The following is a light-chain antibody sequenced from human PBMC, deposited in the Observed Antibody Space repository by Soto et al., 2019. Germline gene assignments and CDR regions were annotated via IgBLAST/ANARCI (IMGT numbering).Light chain of an antibody. CDR1: QSVSSN. J-gene: IGKJ1*01. CDR2: GAS. V-gene: IGKV3-15*01. Sequence: EIVMTQSPATLSVSPGERATLSCRASQSVSSNLAWYQQKPGQAHRLLIYGASTRATGIPARFSGSGSGTEFNLTISSLQSEDFAVYYCQHYNHCPRTFGQGTKVELQ. CDR3: QHYNHCPRT.